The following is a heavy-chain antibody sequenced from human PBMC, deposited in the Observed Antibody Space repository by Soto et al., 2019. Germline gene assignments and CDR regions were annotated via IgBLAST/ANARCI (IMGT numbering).Heavy chain of an antibody. Sequence: GGSLRLSCAASGFPFSSYWMSWVRQAPGKGLEWVANIKQDGSEKYYVDSVKGRFTISRDNAKNSLYLQMNSLRAEDTAVYYCARVLAVAGTVDWFDPWGQGTLVTVSS. CDR2: IKQDGSEK. V-gene: IGHV3-7*01. CDR3: ARVLAVAGTVDWFDP. CDR1: GFPFSSYW. J-gene: IGHJ5*02. D-gene: IGHD6-19*01.